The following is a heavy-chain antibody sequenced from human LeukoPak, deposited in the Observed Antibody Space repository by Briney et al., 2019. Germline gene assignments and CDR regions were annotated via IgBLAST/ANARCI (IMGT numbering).Heavy chain of an antibody. CDR1: GFTVSSNY. D-gene: IGHD3-10*01. V-gene: IGHV3-48*03. J-gene: IGHJ6*02. CDR2: ISSSGSTI. CDR3: ARDGDVWFGEFDYHYYYGMDV. Sequence: GESLKISCAASGFTVSSNYMNWVRQAPGKGLEWVSYISSSGSTIYYADSVKGRFTISRDNAKNSLYLQMNSLRAEDTAVYYCARDGDVWFGEFDYHYYYGMDVWGQGTTVTVSS.